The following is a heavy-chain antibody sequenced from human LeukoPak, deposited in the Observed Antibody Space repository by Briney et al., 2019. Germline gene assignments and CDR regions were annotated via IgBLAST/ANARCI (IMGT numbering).Heavy chain of an antibody. D-gene: IGHD4-17*01. Sequence: ASVKVSCKASGYTFTGYYMYWVRQAPGQGLEWMGRINPNSGGTNYAQKFQGRVTMTRDTSISTAYMELSRLRSDDTAVYYCAREDDYGDYSGDWGQGTLVTVSS. J-gene: IGHJ4*02. CDR3: AREDDYGDYSGD. V-gene: IGHV1-2*06. CDR2: INPNSGGT. CDR1: GYTFTGYY.